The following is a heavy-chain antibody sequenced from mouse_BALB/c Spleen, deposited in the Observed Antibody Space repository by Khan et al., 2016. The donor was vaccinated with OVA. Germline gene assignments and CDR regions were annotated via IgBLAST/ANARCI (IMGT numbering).Heavy chain of an antibody. Sequence: VQLQQSGAELAKPGASVKMSCKASGYTFINYWILWVKQRPGQGLEWIGYINPSTGYTEYHQNFKDKATLTADKSSHTAYMQLSSLTSEDSAVYYCARRGLRWDFDYWGQGTTLTVSS. CDR1: GYTFINYW. J-gene: IGHJ2*01. V-gene: IGHV1-7*01. CDR3: ARRGLRWDFDY. D-gene: IGHD1-1*01. CDR2: INPSTGYT.